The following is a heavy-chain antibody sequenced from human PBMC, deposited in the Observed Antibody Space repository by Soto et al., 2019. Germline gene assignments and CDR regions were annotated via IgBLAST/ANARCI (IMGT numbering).Heavy chain of an antibody. CDR2: FDREDDET. Sequence: ASVKVSCKASGYTFTDLSIHRVRQAPGKGLEWMGGFDREDDETVYAQNFQGRITMTEDTFTDTAYMELSSLRSEDTAVYYCATEQPRYYDTNGVDAFDIWGQGTMVTVSS. J-gene: IGHJ3*02. V-gene: IGHV1-24*01. CDR3: ATEQPRYYDTNGVDAFDI. CDR1: GYTFTDLS. D-gene: IGHD3-22*01.